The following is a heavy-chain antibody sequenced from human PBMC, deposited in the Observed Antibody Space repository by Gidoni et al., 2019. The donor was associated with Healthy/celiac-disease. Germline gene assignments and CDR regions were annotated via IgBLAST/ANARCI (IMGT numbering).Heavy chain of an antibody. J-gene: IGHJ6*02. Sequence: QVQLQEAGPGLGKPSETLSLTCTVSGGSISSYYWSWIRQPPGKGLEWIGYIYYSGSTNYNPSLKSRVTISVDTSKNQFSLKLSSVTAADTAVYYCAREGWLRFRESYHYGMDVWGQGTTVTVSS. D-gene: IGHD5-12*01. CDR2: IYYSGST. CDR3: AREGWLRFRESYHYGMDV. V-gene: IGHV4-59*01. CDR1: GGSISSYY.